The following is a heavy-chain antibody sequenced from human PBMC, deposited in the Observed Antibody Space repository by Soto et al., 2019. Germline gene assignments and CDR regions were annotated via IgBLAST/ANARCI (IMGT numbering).Heavy chain of an antibody. D-gene: IGHD4-17*01. CDR1: GYTFTSYD. CDR2: MNPHNGDS. V-gene: IGHV1-8*01. J-gene: IGHJ6*02. CDR3: VRDAVRRLPYYNYAMDV. Sequence: ASVKVSCKASGYTFTSYDINWVRQATGQGLEWMGWMNPHNGDSGYAQMFQGRVPMTRDASLNTAYMELSSLRSEDSAVYFCVRDAVRRLPYYNYAMDVWGQGTTVTVSS.